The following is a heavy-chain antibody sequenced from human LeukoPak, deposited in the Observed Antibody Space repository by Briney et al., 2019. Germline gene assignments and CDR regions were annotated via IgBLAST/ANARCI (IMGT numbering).Heavy chain of an antibody. CDR1: GFTFSSYS. D-gene: IGHD2-8*01. CDR2: ISSSSSYI. V-gene: IGHV3-21*01. Sequence: GSLRLSCAASGFTFSSYSMNWVRQAPGKGLEWVSSISSSSSYIYYADSVKGRFTISRDNAKNSLYLQMNSLRAEDTAVYYCARDLVVLMVYAMGTDGGEEEKGDNWFDPWGQGTLVTVS. J-gene: IGHJ5*02. CDR3: ARDLVVLMVYAMGTDGGEEEKGDNWFDP.